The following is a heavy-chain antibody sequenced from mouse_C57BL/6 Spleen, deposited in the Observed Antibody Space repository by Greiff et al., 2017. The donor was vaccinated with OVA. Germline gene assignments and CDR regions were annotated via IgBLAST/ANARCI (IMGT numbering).Heavy chain of an antibody. CDR2: IYPSDSET. V-gene: IGHV1-61*01. D-gene: IGHD1-1*01. CDR1: GYTFTSYW. CDR3: AREYYGSSFYAMDY. Sequence: QVQLQQPGAELVRPGSSVKLSCKASGYTFTSYWMDWVKQRPGQGLEWIGNIYPSDSETHYNQKFKDKATLTVDKSSSTAYMPLSSLTSEDSAVYYCAREYYGSSFYAMDYWGQGTSVTVSS. J-gene: IGHJ4*01.